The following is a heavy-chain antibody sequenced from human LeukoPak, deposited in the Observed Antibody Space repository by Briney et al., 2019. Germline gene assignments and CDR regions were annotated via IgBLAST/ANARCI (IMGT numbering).Heavy chain of an antibody. V-gene: IGHV3-48*03. Sequence: VGSLRLSCAASGFTLSTYEMNWVRQAPGKGLEWVSYISSSSKTIYYADSVKGRFTISRDNAENSLYLQMNSLRAEDTAVYYCARDAYCSGGSCFFILPFDYWGQGTLGTLSS. CDR2: ISSSSKTI. CDR3: ARDAYCSGGSCFFILPFDY. CDR1: GFTLSTYE. D-gene: IGHD2-15*01. J-gene: IGHJ4*02.